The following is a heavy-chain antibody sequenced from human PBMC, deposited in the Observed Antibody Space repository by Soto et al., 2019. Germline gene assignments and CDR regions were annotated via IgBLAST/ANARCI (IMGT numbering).Heavy chain of an antibody. CDR1: GGTFSSYA. CDR2: MIPIFGTA. J-gene: IGHJ6*02. V-gene: IGHV1-69*01. CDR3: ARVDIVVVPAAPWGYYGMDV. Sequence: QVQLVQSGAEVKKPGSSVKVSCKASGGTFSSYAISWVRQAPGQGLEWMGGMIPIFGTANYAQKFQGRVTITADESTSTAYMELSSLRSEDTAVYYCARVDIVVVPAAPWGYYGMDVWGQGTTVTVSS. D-gene: IGHD2-2*01.